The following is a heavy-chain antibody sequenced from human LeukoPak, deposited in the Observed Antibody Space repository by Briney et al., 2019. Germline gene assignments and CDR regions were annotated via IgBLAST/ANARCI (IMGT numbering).Heavy chain of an antibody. V-gene: IGHV3-23*01. J-gene: IGHJ3*02. CDR1: GFAFSSYA. Sequence: GGSLRLSCAASGFAFSSYAMTWVRRAPGKGLEWVSSITGSGAGTSYADSVKGRFTVSRDNSKNTLYLQMNSLRAEDTAVYYCARVFLTGYPNEAFDIWGQGTMVTVSS. D-gene: IGHD3-9*01. CDR3: ARVFLTGYPNEAFDI. CDR2: ITGSGAGT.